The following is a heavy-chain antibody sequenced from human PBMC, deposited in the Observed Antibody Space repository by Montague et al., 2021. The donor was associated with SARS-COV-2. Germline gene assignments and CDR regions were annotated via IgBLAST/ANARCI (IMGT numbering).Heavy chain of an antibody. D-gene: IGHD6-13*01. J-gene: IGHJ6*02. CDR1: GDSINTYY. Sequence: SETLSLTCTVSGDSINTYYWNWIRQPPGKGLEWLGSIFYTGSTNXNPSLKSRVTISLDTSKNQFFLKVTSVTAADTAVYYCARQAAGSHFYYGVDVWGQGTTVTVSS. CDR3: ARQAAGSHFYYGVDV. CDR2: IFYTGST. V-gene: IGHV4-59*12.